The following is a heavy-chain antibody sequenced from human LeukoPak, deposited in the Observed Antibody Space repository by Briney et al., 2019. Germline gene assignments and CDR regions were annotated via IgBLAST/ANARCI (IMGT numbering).Heavy chain of an antibody. CDR2: INYDGGET. J-gene: IGHJ4*02. D-gene: IGHD1-1*01. V-gene: IGHV3-7*03. CDR1: EFTLSTYW. Sequence: GGSLRLSCVASEFTLSTYWMSWVRQAPGKGLEWVANINYDGGETYYVDSVRGRFTISRDNAKNSLYLQMNSLRAEDTAVYYCARSSGIGTTDYWGQGTLVTVSS. CDR3: ARSSGIGTTDY.